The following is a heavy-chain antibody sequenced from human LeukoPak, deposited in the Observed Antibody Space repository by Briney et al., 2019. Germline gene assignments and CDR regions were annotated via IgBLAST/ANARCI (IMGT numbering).Heavy chain of an antibody. CDR2: IYYSGST. CDR1: GGSISSSGYY. D-gene: IGHD6-13*01. Sequence: SETLSLTCTVSGGSISSSGYYWGWIRQPPGKGLEWIGNIYYSGSTYYNPSLKSRVTISIDTSKNQFSLKLSSLTAADTAVYYCASVYTSRWFIDYWGQGTLVTVSS. V-gene: IGHV4-39*07. CDR3: ASVYTSRWFIDY. J-gene: IGHJ4*02.